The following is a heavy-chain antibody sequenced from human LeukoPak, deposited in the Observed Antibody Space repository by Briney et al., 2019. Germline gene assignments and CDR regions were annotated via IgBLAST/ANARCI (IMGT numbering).Heavy chain of an antibody. J-gene: IGHJ4*02. CDR1: GFTVSSSA. D-gene: IGHD1-1*01. Sequence: GGSLRLSCAASGFTVSSSAMSWVRQAPGRGPEWVSAIRGSGGSTHYADSVKRRFTISRDNSKNTLYLQMNSLRAEDTAVYYCAREDWKFDYWGQGTLVTVSS. V-gene: IGHV3-23*01. CDR3: AREDWKFDY. CDR2: IRGSGGST.